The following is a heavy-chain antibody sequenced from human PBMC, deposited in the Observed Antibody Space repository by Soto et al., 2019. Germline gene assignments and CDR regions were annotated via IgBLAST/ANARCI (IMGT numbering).Heavy chain of an antibody. J-gene: IGHJ6*02. CDR3: ARVGLERRGYYYGMDV. Sequence: EVQLVESGGGLVQPGGSLRLSCAASGFTFSDHYMDWVRQAPGKGLEWVGRTRNKANSYTTEYAASVKGRFTISRDDSKNSLYLQMNSLKTEDTAVYYCARVGLERRGYYYGMDVWGHGTTVTVSS. V-gene: IGHV3-72*01. CDR2: TRNKANSYTT. D-gene: IGHD1-1*01. CDR1: GFTFSDHY.